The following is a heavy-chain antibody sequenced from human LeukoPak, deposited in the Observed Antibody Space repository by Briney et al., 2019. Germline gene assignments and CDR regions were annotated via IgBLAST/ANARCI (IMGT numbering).Heavy chain of an antibody. CDR1: GGSISSGSYY. Sequence: PSETLSLTCTVSGGSISSGSYYWSWIRQPAGKGLEWIGRIYTSGSTNYNPSLKSRVTISVDTSKNQFSLKLSSVTAADTAVYYCARAEMAPWNWFDPWGQGTLVTVSS. CDR3: ARAEMAPWNWFDP. V-gene: IGHV4-61*02. J-gene: IGHJ5*02. D-gene: IGHD5-24*01. CDR2: IYTSGST.